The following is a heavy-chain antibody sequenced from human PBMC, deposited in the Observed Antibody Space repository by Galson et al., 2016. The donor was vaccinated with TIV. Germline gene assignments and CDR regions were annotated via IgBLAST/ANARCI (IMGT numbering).Heavy chain of an antibody. D-gene: IGHD6-19*01. CDR2: IKEDGSEK. J-gene: IGHJ4*02. Sequence: SLRLSCAVSRFNFSDYWMSWVRQAPGKGLEWVANIKEDGSEKNYVGSVEGRFAVSRDNAKNSLYLQMNSLRAEDTAAYYCARKAVDSWGQGTLVTVSS. V-gene: IGHV3-7*03. CDR1: RFNFSDYW. CDR3: ARKAVDS.